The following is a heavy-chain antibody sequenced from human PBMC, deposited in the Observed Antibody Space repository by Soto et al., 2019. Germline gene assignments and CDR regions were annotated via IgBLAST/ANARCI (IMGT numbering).Heavy chain of an antibody. D-gene: IGHD2-2*01. J-gene: IGHJ6*02. V-gene: IGHV1-69*13. CDR3: ARRAYCSSTSCSDYYYGMDV. CDR2: IIPILGTA. Sequence: ASVKVSCKASGGTFSSYAISWVRQAPGQGLGWMGGIIPILGTANYAQKYQGRVTITADESTSTAYMELSSLRSEDTAVYYCARRAYCSSTSCSDYYYGMDVWGQGTTVTVSS. CDR1: GGTFSSYA.